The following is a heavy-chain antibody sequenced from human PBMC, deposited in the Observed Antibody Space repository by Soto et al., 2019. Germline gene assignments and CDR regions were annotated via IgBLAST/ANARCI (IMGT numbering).Heavy chain of an antibody. J-gene: IGHJ4*02. CDR1: GFTFSSYA. D-gene: IGHD3-16*02. CDR2: ISGSGGST. V-gene: IGHV3-23*01. Sequence: QPRGSLRLSCAASGFTFSSYAMSWVRQAPGKGLEWVSAISGSGGSTYYADSVKGRFTISRDNSKNTLYLQMNSLRAEDTAVYYCAKDRHDYIWGSYRTIKDSYYFDYWGQGTLVTVSS. CDR3: AKDRHDYIWGSYRTIKDSYYFDY.